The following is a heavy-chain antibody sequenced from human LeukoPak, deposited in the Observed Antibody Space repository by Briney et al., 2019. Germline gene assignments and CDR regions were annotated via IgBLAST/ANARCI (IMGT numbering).Heavy chain of an antibody. D-gene: IGHD3-10*01. CDR1: GGSISSYY. Sequence: RPSETLSLTCTVSGGSISSYYWSWIRQPPGKGLEWIGYIYYSGSTNYNPSLKSRVTISVDTSKNQFSLKLSSVTAAGTAVYYCARGLAYYYGSGTLEDYYYYYMDVWGKGTTVTVSS. CDR3: ARGLAYYYGSGTLEDYYYYYMDV. CDR2: IYYSGST. J-gene: IGHJ6*03. V-gene: IGHV4-59*01.